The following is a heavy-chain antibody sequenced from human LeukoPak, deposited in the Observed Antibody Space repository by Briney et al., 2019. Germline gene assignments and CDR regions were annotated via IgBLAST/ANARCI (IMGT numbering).Heavy chain of an antibody. Sequence: ASVKVSCKASGYTFTSYYMHWVRQAPGQGLEWMGIINPSGGSTSYAQKFQGRVTMTRDTSTSTVYMELSSLRSEDTAVYYCAREGVRGSSDSAFDIWGQGTMVTVSS. D-gene: IGHD6-6*01. CDR1: GYTFTSYY. CDR3: AREGVRGSSDSAFDI. J-gene: IGHJ3*02. CDR2: INPSGGST. V-gene: IGHV1-46*01.